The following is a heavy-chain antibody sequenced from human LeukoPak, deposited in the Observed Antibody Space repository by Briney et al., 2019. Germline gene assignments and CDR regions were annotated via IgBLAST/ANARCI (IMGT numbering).Heavy chain of an antibody. V-gene: IGHV4-59*01. CDR2: IYYSGST. Sequence: SETLSLTRTVSGGSISSYYWSWLRQPPGKGLEWIGYIYYSGSTNYNPSLKSRVTISVDTSKNQFSLKLSSVTAADTAVYYCARERTFGDGFDYWGQGTLVTVSS. CDR3: ARERTFGDGFDY. D-gene: IGHD3-3*01. J-gene: IGHJ4*02. CDR1: GGSISSYY.